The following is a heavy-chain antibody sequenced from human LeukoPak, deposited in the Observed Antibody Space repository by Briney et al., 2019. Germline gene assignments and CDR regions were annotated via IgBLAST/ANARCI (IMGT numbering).Heavy chain of an antibody. CDR2: IGTAGDT. D-gene: IGHD2-2*01. J-gene: IGHJ6*02. CDR1: GVTFSSDS. CDR3: ARAGKEYQFHGMDV. V-gene: IGHV3-13*01. Sequence: GGSLRLSCAASGVTFSSDSMNWVRQAPGKGLEWVSVIGTAGDTYYPDSVKDRFTISRDNVRNSLYLQMINLRAGDTAIYYCARAGKEYQFHGMDVWGQGSTVTVSS.